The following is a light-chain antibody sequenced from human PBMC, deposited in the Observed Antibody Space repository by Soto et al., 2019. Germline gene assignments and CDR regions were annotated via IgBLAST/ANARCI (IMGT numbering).Light chain of an antibody. CDR2: GAS. CDR3: QQYNNWPLLT. J-gene: IGKJ1*01. V-gene: IGKV3-15*01. CDR1: QSVSSN. Sequence: VVITQSPATLSVYPGERATLSCRASQSVSSNLAWYQQKPGQAPRLLIYGASTRATGIPARFSGSGSGTEFTLTISSLQSEDFAVYYCQQYNNWPLLTFGQGTKVDIK.